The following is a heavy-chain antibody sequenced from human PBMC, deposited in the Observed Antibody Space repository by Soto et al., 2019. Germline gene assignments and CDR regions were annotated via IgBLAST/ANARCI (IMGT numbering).Heavy chain of an antibody. CDR1: GFSFSDYA. CDR2: ISESGGST. D-gene: IGHD6-13*01. J-gene: IGHJ4*02. CDR3: AKRSPYSSGWYSPIFDY. V-gene: IGHV3-23*01. Sequence: GVLRLSCAASGFSFSDYAMSWVRQAPGKGLEWVSVISESGGSTHYADSVRGRFTVSRDNSKNSLSLRMNSLRDEDTAVYFCAKRSPYSSGWYSPIFDYWGQGDLVTVSS.